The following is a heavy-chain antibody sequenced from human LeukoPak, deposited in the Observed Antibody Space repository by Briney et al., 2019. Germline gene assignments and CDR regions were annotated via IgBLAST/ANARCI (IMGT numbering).Heavy chain of an antibody. Sequence: GGSLRLSCAASGFTFSSYSMNWVRQAPGKGLEWVSYISSSSSTIYYADSVKGRFTISRDNAKNSLYLQMNSLRAEDTAVYYCARCIAVAGTRHYYMDVWGKGTTVTISS. CDR1: GFTFSSYS. D-gene: IGHD6-19*01. CDR3: ARCIAVAGTRHYYMDV. V-gene: IGHV3-48*01. J-gene: IGHJ6*03. CDR2: ISSSSSTI.